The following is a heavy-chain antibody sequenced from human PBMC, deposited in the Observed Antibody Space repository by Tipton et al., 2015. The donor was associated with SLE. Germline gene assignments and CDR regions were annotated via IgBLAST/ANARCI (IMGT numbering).Heavy chain of an antibody. CDR3: AREEWSNIVGAYSTLTLGY. CDR1: GYTFTGYY. V-gene: IGHV1-2*02. Sequence: QLVQSGAEVKKPGASVKVSCKASGYTFTGYYMHWVRQAPGQGLEWMGWINPNSGGTNYAQKFQGRVIMTRDTSITTAYMELSRLRSDDTAVYYCAREEWSNIVGAYSTLTLGYWGQGTLVTVSS. CDR2: INPNSGGT. J-gene: IGHJ4*02. D-gene: IGHD1-26*01.